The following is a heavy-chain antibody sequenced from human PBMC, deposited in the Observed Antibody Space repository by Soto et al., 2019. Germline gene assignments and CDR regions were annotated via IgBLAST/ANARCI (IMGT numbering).Heavy chain of an antibody. J-gene: IGHJ6*02. CDR3: ARVPITGTSLYYYGMDV. CDR2: IYYSGST. CDR1: GGSISSGGYY. V-gene: IGHV4-31*03. D-gene: IGHD1-7*01. Sequence: TLSLPCTVSGGSISSGGYYWSWIRQHPGKGLEWIWYIYYSGSTYYNPSLKSRVTISVDTSKNQFSLKLSSVTDADTAVYYCARVPITGTSLYYYGMDVWGQGTTGTVSS.